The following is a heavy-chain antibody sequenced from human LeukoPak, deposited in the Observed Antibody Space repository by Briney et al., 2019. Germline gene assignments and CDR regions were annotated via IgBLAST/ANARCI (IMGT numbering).Heavy chain of an antibody. V-gene: IGHV3-74*01. J-gene: IGHJ1*01. D-gene: IGHD3-22*01. Sequence: GGSLRLSCAASGFTFSSYWMHWVRQAPGKGLVWVSRIKSDGSTNYADSVKGRFTISRDNAKNTVSLQMNSLRAEETGEYYCARAPSEIGGYYPEYFRHWGQGTLVTVSS. CDR1: GFTFSSYW. CDR2: IKSDGST. CDR3: ARAPSEIGGYYPEYFRH.